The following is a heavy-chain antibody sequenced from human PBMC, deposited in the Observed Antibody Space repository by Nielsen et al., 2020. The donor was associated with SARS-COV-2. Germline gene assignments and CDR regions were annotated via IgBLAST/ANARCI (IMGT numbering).Heavy chain of an antibody. CDR2: ISWNSGSI. J-gene: IGHJ3*02. D-gene: IGHD3-22*01. Sequence: GGSLRLSCAASGFTFDDYAMHWVRQAPGKGLEWVSGISWNSGSIGYADSVKGRFTISRDNAKNSLYLQMNSLRAEDTALYYCAKAVGYYDSSGTIDAFDIWGQGTMVTVSS. CDR1: GFTFDDYA. V-gene: IGHV3-9*01. CDR3: AKAVGYYDSSGTIDAFDI.